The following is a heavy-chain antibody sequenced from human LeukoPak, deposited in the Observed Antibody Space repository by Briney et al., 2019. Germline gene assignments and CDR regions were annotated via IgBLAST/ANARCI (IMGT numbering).Heavy chain of an antibody. CDR2: IYYSGST. CDR1: GGSISSYY. CDR3: AGGPGRVVTSYYFYMDV. Sequence: SETLSLTCTVSGGSISSYYWSWIRQPPGKGLEWIGYIYYSGSTNYNPPLKSRVTISVDTSKNQFSLKLGSVTPADTGVYYCAGGPGRVVTSYYFYMDVWGKGTTVTVSS. V-gene: IGHV4-59*01. D-gene: IGHD3-22*01. J-gene: IGHJ6*03.